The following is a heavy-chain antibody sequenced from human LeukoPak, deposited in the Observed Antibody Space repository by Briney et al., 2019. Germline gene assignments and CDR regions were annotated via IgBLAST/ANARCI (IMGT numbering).Heavy chain of an antibody. CDR3: ARVVLAAMSWRITAENAFDI. CDR2: IKQDGSEK. V-gene: IGHV3-7*01. Sequence: GGSLRLSCAASGFTFSNFWMSWVRQAPGKGLEWVANIKQDGSEKHYVDSVKGRFTISRDNAKNSLYLQMNSLRAEDTAVYYCARVVLAAMSWRITAENAFDIWGQGTMVTVSS. D-gene: IGHD2-2*01. J-gene: IGHJ3*02. CDR1: GFTFSNFW.